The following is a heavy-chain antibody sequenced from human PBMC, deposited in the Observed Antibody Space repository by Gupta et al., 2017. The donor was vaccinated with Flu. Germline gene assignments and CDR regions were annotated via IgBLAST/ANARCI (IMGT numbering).Heavy chain of an antibody. CDR1: GFTFSRYA. CDR3: AKVMYDSSGYYCFDY. D-gene: IGHD3-22*01. CDR2: MSGSGGST. V-gene: IGHV3-23*01. J-gene: IGHJ4*02. Sequence: EVQLLESGGGLVQPGGSLRLSCAASGFTFSRYAMSWVRQAPGKGLEWVSAMSGSGGSTYYADSVKGLFTISRDNSKNTLYLQMNSLRAEDTAVYYCAKVMYDSSGYYCFDYWCQGTLVTVSS.